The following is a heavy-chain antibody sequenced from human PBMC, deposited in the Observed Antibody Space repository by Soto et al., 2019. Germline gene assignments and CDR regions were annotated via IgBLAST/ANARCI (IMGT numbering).Heavy chain of an antibody. D-gene: IGHD3-10*01. V-gene: IGHV1-46*01. Sequence: GASVKVSCKASGGTFSSYAISWVRQAPGQGLEWMGIINPSGGSTSYAQKFQGRVTMTRDTSTSTVYMELSSLRSEDTAVYYCAYSYGSGPSYYYGMDVWGQGTKVTVSS. CDR3: AYSYGSGPSYYYGMDV. CDR1: GGTFSSYA. CDR2: INPSGGST. J-gene: IGHJ6*02.